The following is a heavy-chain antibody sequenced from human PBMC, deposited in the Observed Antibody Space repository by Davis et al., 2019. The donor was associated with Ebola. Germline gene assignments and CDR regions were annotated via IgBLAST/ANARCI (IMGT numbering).Heavy chain of an antibody. CDR2: ISSSGSYI. Sequence: GESLKISCAASGFTFSIYTMNWVRQAPGEGLEWVSSISSSGSYIYYPDSVRGRFTISRDNAKNSLYLQMNSLRAEDTALYYCAKDSSSSSHYYYGMDVWGQGTTVTVSS. D-gene: IGHD6-13*01. CDR1: GFTFSIYT. CDR3: AKDSSSSSHYYYGMDV. J-gene: IGHJ6*02. V-gene: IGHV3-21*04.